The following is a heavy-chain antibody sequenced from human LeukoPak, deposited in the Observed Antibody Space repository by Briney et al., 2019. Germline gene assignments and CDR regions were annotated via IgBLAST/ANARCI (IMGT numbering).Heavy chain of an antibody. CDR3: ARGAWATRLGS. CDR2: IYESGTT. Sequence: SETLSLTCAVYGESPNSYYWSWVRQPPGEGLEWIGEIYESGTTEYNPSLKSRVTISMVPSKQQFSLSLSSVTAADTAAYYCARGAWATRLGSWGLGTPVIVSS. J-gene: IGHJ4*02. V-gene: IGHV4-34*01. CDR1: GESPNSYY. D-gene: IGHD2-15*01.